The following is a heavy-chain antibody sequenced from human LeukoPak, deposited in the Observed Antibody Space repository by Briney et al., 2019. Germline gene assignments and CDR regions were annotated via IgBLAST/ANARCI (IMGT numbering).Heavy chain of an antibody. CDR2: ISSSGSTI. D-gene: IGHD3-22*01. CDR3: ARYYYDSSGCIPNKHFDY. J-gene: IGHJ4*02. V-gene: IGHV3-11*01. CDR1: GFTFSDYY. Sequence: GGSLRLSCAASGFTFSDYYMSWIRQAPGKGLEWVSYISSSGSTIYYADSVKGRFTISRDNAKNSLYLQMNSLRAEDTAVYYCARYYYDSSGCIPNKHFDYWGQGTLVTVSS.